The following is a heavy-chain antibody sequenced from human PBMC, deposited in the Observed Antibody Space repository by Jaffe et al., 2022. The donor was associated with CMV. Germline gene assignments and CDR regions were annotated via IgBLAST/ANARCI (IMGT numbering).Heavy chain of an antibody. J-gene: IGHJ6*03. CDR3: TTVGRGPYPARYYYYMDV. CDR2: IKSKTDGGTT. CDR1: GFTFSNAW. Sequence: EVQLVESGGGLVKPGGSLRLSCAASGFTFSNAWMSWVRQAPGKGLEWVGRIKSKTDGGTTDYAAPVKGRFTISRDDSKNTLYLQMNSLKTEDTAVYYCTTVGRGPYPARYYYYMDVWGKGTTVTVSS. D-gene: IGHD2-2*02. V-gene: IGHV3-15*01.